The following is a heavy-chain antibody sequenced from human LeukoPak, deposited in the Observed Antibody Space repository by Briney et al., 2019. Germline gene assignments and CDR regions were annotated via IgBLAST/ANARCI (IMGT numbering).Heavy chain of an antibody. J-gene: IGHJ5*01. CDR2: MNPNSGNT. Sequence: GASVKVSCKASGYTFTSYDINWVRQATGQGLEWMGWMNPNSGNTHYAQKFQGRVTMTRNTSISTAYMELSSLRSEDTAVYFCARDDLGGAPCRFDPLGQGTLGNGSS. CDR3: ARDDLGGAPCRFDP. V-gene: IGHV1-8*01. D-gene: IGHD1-26*01. CDR1: GYTFTSYD.